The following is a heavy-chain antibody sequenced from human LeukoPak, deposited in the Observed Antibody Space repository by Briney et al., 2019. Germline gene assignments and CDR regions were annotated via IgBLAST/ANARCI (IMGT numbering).Heavy chain of an antibody. CDR1: GFTFSSYS. D-gene: IGHD6-13*01. Sequence: GGSLRLSCAASGFTFSSYSMNWVRQAPGKGLEWVSGISWNSGDIDYADSVKGRFTISRDNAKNSLYLQMNSLRAEDTAVYYCAVAAAVTHYWGQGTLVTVSS. CDR3: AVAAAVTHY. CDR2: ISWNSGDI. V-gene: IGHV3-21*01. J-gene: IGHJ4*02.